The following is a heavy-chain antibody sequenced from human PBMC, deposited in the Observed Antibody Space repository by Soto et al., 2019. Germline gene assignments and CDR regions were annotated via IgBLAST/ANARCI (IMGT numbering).Heavy chain of an antibody. V-gene: IGHV3-53*01. J-gene: IGHJ4*02. D-gene: IGHD1-7*01. CDR1: GFIVSDNY. Sequence: GGSLRLSCAASGFIVSDNYINWVRQALGKGLEWVSVTYTGGYTYYADSVKGRFTISRDNSKNTLYLQMNSLRAEDTAVYYCAREVSGTSFDYWGQGTLVTVSS. CDR3: AREVSGTSFDY. CDR2: TYTGGYT.